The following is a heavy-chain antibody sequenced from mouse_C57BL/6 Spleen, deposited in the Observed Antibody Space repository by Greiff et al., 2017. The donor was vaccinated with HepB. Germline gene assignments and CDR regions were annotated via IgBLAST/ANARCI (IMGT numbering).Heavy chain of an antibody. V-gene: IGHV14-4*01. J-gene: IGHJ3*01. Sequence: EVQVVESGAELVRPGASVKLSCTASGFNIKDDYMHWVKQRPEQGLEWIGWIDPENGDTEDASKFQGKATITADTSSNTAYLQLSSLTSEDTAVYYCTTYYYGSSTWFAYWGQGTLVTVSA. D-gene: IGHD1-1*01. CDR2: IDPENGDT. CDR1: GFNIKDDY. CDR3: TTYYYGSSTWFAY.